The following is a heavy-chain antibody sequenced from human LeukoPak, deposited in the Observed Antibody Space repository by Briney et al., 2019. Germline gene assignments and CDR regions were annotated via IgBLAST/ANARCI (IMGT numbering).Heavy chain of an antibody. D-gene: IGHD3-10*01. CDR3: AKFPGGSGSYYYDY. CDR2: ISYDGSNK. Sequence: GGSLRLSCAASGFTFSSYGMHWVRQAPGKGLEWVAVISYDGSNKYYADSVKGRFTISRDNSKNTLYLQMNSLRAEDTAVYYCAKFPGGSGSYYYDYWGQGTLVTVSS. V-gene: IGHV3-30*18. J-gene: IGHJ4*02. CDR1: GFTFSSYG.